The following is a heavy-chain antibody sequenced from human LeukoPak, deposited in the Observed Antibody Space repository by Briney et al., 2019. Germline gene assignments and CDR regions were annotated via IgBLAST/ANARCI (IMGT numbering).Heavy chain of an antibody. CDR2: ISYDGSNK. CDR3: ARDKGGWRLPSRDYYYGMDV. V-gene: IGHV3-30-3*01. D-gene: IGHD6-19*01. Sequence: PGRSLRLSCAASGFTFSSYAMHWVRQAPGKGLEWVAVISYDGSNKYYTDSLKGRFTISRDVSKNTLYLQMDSLRAEDTALYYCARDKGGWRLPSRDYYYGMDVWGQGTTVTVS. CDR1: GFTFSSYA. J-gene: IGHJ6*02.